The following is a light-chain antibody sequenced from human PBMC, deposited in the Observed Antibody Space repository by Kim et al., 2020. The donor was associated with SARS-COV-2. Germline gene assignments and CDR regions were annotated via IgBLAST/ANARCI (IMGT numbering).Light chain of an antibody. CDR2: GNN. J-gene: IGLJ3*02. CDR3: AAWDDSLHGPV. V-gene: IGLV1-44*01. Sequence: QSVLTQPPSASGTPGQRVSISCSGSSSNIGSYTVNWYQQVPGTAPKLLIYGNNQRPSGVPDRFSGSKSGTSASLAISGLLSEDEADYYCAAWDDSLHGPVFGGGTQLTV. CDR1: SSNIGSYT.